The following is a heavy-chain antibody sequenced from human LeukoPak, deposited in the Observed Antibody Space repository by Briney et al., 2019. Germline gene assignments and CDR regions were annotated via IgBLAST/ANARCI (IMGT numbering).Heavy chain of an antibody. J-gene: IGHJ4*02. CDR3: AKTVVSAGWNYFDY. V-gene: IGHV3-23*01. Sequence: GGSLRLSCAASGFTFSTYSMSWVRQAPGKGLEWVSNIDSGGRTYFADSVKGRFTISRDDSKNTLYLQMSSLRGEDTAVYYCAKTVVSAGWNYFDYWGQGTLVSVSS. D-gene: IGHD3-9*01. CDR1: GFTFSTYS. CDR2: IDSGGRT.